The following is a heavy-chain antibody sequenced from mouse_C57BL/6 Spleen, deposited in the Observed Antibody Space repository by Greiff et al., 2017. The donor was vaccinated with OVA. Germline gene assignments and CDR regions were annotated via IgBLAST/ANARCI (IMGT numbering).Heavy chain of an antibody. Sequence: EVQLVESEGGLVQPGSSLKLSCTASGFTFSDYYMAWVRQVPEKGLEWVANINYDGSSTYYLDSLKSRFIISRDNAKNILYLQMSSLKSEDTATYYCAREGLGRYFDVWGTGTTVTVSS. CDR2: INYDGSST. J-gene: IGHJ1*03. D-gene: IGHD4-1*01. V-gene: IGHV5-16*01. CDR1: GFTFSDYY. CDR3: AREGLGRYFDV.